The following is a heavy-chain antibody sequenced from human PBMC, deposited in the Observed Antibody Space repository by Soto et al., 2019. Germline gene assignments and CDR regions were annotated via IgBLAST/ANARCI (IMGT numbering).Heavy chain of an antibody. V-gene: IGHV4-30-2*01. Sequence: SETLSLTCAVSGGSISSGGYSWSWIRQPPGKGLEWIGYIYHSGGTYYNPSLKSRVTISVDRSKNQFSLKLSSVTAADTAVYYCARGGNWNWFDPWGQGTLVTVSS. D-gene: IGHD1-20*01. CDR2: IYHSGGT. CDR1: GGSISSGGYS. CDR3: ARGGNWNWFDP. J-gene: IGHJ5*02.